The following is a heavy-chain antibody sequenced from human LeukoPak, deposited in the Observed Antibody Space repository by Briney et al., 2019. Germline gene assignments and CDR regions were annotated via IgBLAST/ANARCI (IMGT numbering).Heavy chain of an antibody. J-gene: IGHJ5*02. CDR1: GFTFSSYW. CDR3: ARPLMYYYGSETYFWFDP. CDR2: INSDGSST. D-gene: IGHD3-10*01. Sequence: PGGSLRLSCAASGFTFSSYWMHWVRQAPGKGLVWVSRINSDGSSTSYADSVKGRFTIYRDNAKNSLSLQMNSLRAEDTAVYYCARPLMYYYGSETYFWFDPWGQGTLVTVSS. V-gene: IGHV3-74*01.